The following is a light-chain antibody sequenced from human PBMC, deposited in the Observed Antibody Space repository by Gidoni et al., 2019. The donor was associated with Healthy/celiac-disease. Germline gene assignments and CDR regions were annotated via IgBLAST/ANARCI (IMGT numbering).Light chain of an antibody. CDR1: QSISSY. Sequence: DIQMTQSPSSLSASVGDRVTITCRASQSISSYLNWYQQKPGKAPKVLIYVASSLQSGVPSRFSGSGSGTDFTHTISSLQPEDFATYYCQQSYSTPGTFGQGTKVEIK. CDR3: QQSYSTPGT. J-gene: IGKJ1*01. CDR2: VAS. V-gene: IGKV1-39*01.